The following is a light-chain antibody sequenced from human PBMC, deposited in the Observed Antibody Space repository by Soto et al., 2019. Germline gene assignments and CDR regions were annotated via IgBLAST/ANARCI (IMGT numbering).Light chain of an antibody. CDR1: QSVSSSY. CDR3: QQYGSSPAT. V-gene: IGKV3-20*01. Sequence: EIVLTQSPGTLSLSPGERATLSCRASQSVSSSYLAWYQQKPGQAPRILIYGASSRATGIPDRFSGSGSGTDFTLTISRLEPEDFAVYYCQQYGSSPATFGGGTKVEIK. CDR2: GAS. J-gene: IGKJ4*01.